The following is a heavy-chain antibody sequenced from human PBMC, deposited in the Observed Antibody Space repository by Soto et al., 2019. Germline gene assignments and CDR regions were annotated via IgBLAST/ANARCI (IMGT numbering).Heavy chain of an antibody. V-gene: IGHV5-51*01. CDR3: ATWRGSSWFDY. D-gene: IGHD6-13*01. J-gene: IGHJ4*02. CDR2: VHFGGCRT. CDR1: RYSFTTNW. Sequence: VESLKISCKGPRYSFTTNWIAWVRQMPGKGPEWTGSVHFGGCRTRYVPFFEGQITISAVRSISTAYLQWRSLKASDRALYSRATWRGSSWFDYWGQGPQVTFSS.